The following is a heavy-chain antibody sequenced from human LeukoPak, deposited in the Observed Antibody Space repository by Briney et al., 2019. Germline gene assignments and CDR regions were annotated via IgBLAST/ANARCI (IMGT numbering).Heavy chain of an antibody. CDR3: ARAITFHVDAFDI. CDR2: MSSSGSTI. D-gene: IGHD3-16*01. Sequence: SQRLLCAASRLPFSDYYMRWPRRAPGEGLVWVSYMSSSGSTIYYADSVNGRFTSSRGNAKNSLYRQMNSLRAEDTAVYYCARAITFHVDAFDIWGQRTMVTVSS. V-gene: IGHV3-11*01. CDR1: RLPFSDYY. J-gene: IGHJ3*02.